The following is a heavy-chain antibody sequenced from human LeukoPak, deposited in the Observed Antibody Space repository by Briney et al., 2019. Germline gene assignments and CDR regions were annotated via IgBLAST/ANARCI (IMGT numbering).Heavy chain of an antibody. CDR3: ARDSTLGYYDNFDY. V-gene: IGHV3-11*04. D-gene: IGHD3-22*01. J-gene: IGHJ4*02. CDR1: GFTFSDYY. CDR2: ISSSGSTI. Sequence: PGGSLRLSCAASGFTFSDYYMSWIRQAPGKGLEWVSYISSSGSTIYYADSVKGRFTISRDNSKNTLYLQMNSLRAEDTAVYYCARDSTLGYYDNFDYWGQGTLVTVSS.